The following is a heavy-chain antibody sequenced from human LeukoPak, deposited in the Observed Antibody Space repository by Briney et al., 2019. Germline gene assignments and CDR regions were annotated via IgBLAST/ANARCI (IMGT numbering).Heavy chain of an antibody. V-gene: IGHV4-39*01. Sequence: PSETLSLTCTVSGGSISSSSYYWGWIRQPPGKGLEWIGSIYYSGSTYYNPSLKSRVTISVDTSENQFSLKLSSVTAADTAVYYCARQNVLLWFGEGWGQGTLVTVSS. CDR2: IYYSGST. CDR1: GGSISSSSYY. CDR3: ARQNVLLWFGEG. J-gene: IGHJ4*02. D-gene: IGHD3-10*01.